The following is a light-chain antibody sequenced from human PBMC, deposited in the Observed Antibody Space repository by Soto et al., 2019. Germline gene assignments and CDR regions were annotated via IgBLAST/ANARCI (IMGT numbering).Light chain of an antibody. CDR1: QGISTW. V-gene: IGKV1-12*01. J-gene: IGKJ5*01. CDR3: QQANSFPIT. CDR2: GAS. Sequence: EIQMTQSPCSVSASVGDRVTITCRASQGISTWLAWYQQKAGKAPNLLIYGASNLHSGDPSRFSGSGSGTNFTLTISSLQPEDFATYYCQQANSFPITMGQGTRLEIK.